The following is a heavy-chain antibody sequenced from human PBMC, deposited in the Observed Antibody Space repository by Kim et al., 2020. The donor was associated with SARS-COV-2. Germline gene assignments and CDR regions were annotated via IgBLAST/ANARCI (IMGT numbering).Heavy chain of an antibody. J-gene: IGHJ4*02. CDR1: GFTFDDYA. Sequence: GGSLRLSCAASGFTFDDYAMHWVRQAPGKGLEWVSGISWNSGSIGYADSVKGRFTISRDNAKNSLYLQMNSLRAEDTALYYCAKDIFRGGYSYGWSGAYGYFDYWGQGTLVTVSS. D-gene: IGHD5-18*01. CDR2: ISWNSGSI. V-gene: IGHV3-9*01. CDR3: AKDIFRGGYSYGWSGAYGYFDY.